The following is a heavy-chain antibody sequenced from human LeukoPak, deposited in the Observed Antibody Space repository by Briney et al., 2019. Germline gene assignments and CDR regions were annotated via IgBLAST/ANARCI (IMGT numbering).Heavy chain of an antibody. D-gene: IGHD2-2*01. CDR3: ARGVGHPRDNWFDP. Sequence: QPSQTLSLTCAVSGGSISSGGYSWSWIRQPPGKGLEWIGYIYHSGSTYYNPSLKSRVTISVDRSKNQFSLKLSSVTAADTAVYSCARGVGHPRDNWFDPWGQGTLVTVSS. CDR2: IYHSGST. J-gene: IGHJ5*02. V-gene: IGHV4-30-2*01. CDR1: GGSISSGGYS.